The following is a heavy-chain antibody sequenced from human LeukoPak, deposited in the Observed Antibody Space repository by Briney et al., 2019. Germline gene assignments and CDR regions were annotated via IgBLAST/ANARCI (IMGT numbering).Heavy chain of an antibody. CDR2: INHSGST. D-gene: IGHD2-15*01. J-gene: IGHJ5*02. V-gene: IGHV4-34*01. CDR3: ARGRVSIVVGT. CDR1: GGSFSGYY. Sequence: SETLSLTCAVYGGSFSGYYWSWIRQPPGKGLEWIGEINHSGSTNYNPSLKSRVTISVDTAKNQFSLKLSSVTAADTAVYYCARGRVSIVVGTWGQGTLVTVSS.